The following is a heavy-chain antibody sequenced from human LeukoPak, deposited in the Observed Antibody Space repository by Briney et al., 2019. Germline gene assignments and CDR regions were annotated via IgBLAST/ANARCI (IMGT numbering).Heavy chain of an antibody. D-gene: IGHD3-3*01. J-gene: IGHJ4*02. CDR3: ARQESAYYDFWSGYFDY. CDR1: GYRFTTYW. CDR2: FHPSDSDT. Sequence: GESLKISCKASGYRFTTYWIGWLRQMPGKGLEWMGIFHPSDSDTRYSPSFQGQVTISADKSISTAYLQWSSLKASDTAMYYCARQESAYYDFWSGYFDYWGQGTLVTVSS. V-gene: IGHV5-51*01.